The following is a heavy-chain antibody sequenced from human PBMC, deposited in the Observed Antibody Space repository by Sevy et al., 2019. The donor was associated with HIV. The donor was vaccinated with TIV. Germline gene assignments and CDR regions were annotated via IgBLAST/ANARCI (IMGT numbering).Heavy chain of an antibody. D-gene: IGHD4-17*01. Sequence: GGSLRLSCAASGFTFSSYRMNWVRQAPGKGLEWVSSISSSSSYTYYADSVKGRFTISRDNAKNSLYLQMNSLRAEDKAVYYCARDSPRTTIAFDIWGQGTMVTVSS. V-gene: IGHV3-21*01. CDR3: ARDSPRTTIAFDI. CDR2: ISSSSSYT. J-gene: IGHJ3*02. CDR1: GFTFSSYR.